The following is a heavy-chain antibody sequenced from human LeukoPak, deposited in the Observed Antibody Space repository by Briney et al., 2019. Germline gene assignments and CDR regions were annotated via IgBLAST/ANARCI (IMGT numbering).Heavy chain of an antibody. Sequence: GGSLRLSCAASGFPFNRHAMSWVRQAPGKGLEWVSAISGGGGSTYYGDSVKGRFNISRDNSKNTLYLQMNSLRAEDTAVYYCAKDRFRFTVTTLFDYWGQGTLVTVSS. V-gene: IGHV3-23*01. CDR1: GFPFNRHA. CDR3: AKDRFRFTVTTLFDY. CDR2: ISGGGGST. D-gene: IGHD4-17*01. J-gene: IGHJ4*02.